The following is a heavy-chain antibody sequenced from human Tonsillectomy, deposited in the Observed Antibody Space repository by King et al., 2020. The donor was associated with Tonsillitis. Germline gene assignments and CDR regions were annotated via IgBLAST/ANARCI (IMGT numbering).Heavy chain of an antibody. Sequence: QLVQSGAEVKKPGASVRVSCKASGYTFTDYYMHWVRQAPGQGLQWVGWINPNSGDTNYTQKFQGRVTLTRDTSITTAYLDLTRLKSADTAVYYCARGRVKVVPTLYSYATDVWGQGTTVTVSS. J-gene: IGHJ6*02. CDR2: INPNSGDT. V-gene: IGHV1-2*02. D-gene: IGHD1-26*01. CDR1: GYTFTDYY. CDR3: ARGRVKVVPTLYSYATDV.